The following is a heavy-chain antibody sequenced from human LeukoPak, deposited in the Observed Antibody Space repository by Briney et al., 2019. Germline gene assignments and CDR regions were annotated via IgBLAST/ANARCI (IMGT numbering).Heavy chain of an antibody. J-gene: IGHJ4*02. D-gene: IGHD2-15*01. CDR1: GGSISSSSYY. V-gene: IGHV4-39*01. Sequence: PSETLSLTCTVSGGSISSSSYYWGWIRQPPGKGLEWIGSIYYSGSTYYNPSLKSRVTISVDTSKNQFSLKLSSVTAADTAVYYCARQTLDCSGGSCYGYFDYWAREPWSPSPQ. CDR3: ARQTLDCSGGSCYGYFDY. CDR2: IYYSGST.